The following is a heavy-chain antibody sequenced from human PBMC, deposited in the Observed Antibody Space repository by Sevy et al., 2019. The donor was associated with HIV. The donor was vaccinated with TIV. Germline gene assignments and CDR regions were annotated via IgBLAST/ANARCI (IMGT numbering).Heavy chain of an antibody. Sequence: GGSLRLSCTASGFTFSSYAMYWVRQAPGKGLEWVAVISYDGNNKDYADSVKGRFTISRDNSKNTLYLQMNSLRAEDTAVYYCASYYYDSTGYYFPLDYWGQGTLVTVSS. CDR2: ISYDGNNK. V-gene: IGHV3-30*04. J-gene: IGHJ4*02. CDR1: GFTFSSYA. D-gene: IGHD3-22*01. CDR3: ASYYYDSTGYYFPLDY.